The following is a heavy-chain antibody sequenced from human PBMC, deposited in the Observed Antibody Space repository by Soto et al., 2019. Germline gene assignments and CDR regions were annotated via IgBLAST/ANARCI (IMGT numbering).Heavy chain of an antibody. CDR3: ARMFHCSGGTCPFDY. Sequence: GPTLGNPTQTLTLTCTFSGFSLSTSGMRVSWIRQPPGKALEWLARIDWDDDKFYNTSLKTRLTISKDSSKNQVVLTMTNMDPVDTATYYCARMFHCSGGTCPFDYWGQGALVTVSS. D-gene: IGHD2-15*01. CDR2: IDWDDDK. V-gene: IGHV2-70*04. J-gene: IGHJ4*02. CDR1: GFSLSTSGMR.